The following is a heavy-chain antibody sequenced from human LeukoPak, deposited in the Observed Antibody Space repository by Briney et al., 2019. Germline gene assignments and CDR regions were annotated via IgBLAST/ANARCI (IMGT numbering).Heavy chain of an antibody. Sequence: PGGSLRLSCAASGFSVSGSYMTWVRQTPGKGLEWLSVIYTGGGTDYADSAKGRFTISRDDSRNALYLEMNSLRVDDTAVYYCARDVRYLDGSGYPHDAFDVWGQGTMVTVSS. J-gene: IGHJ3*01. CDR2: IYTGGGT. D-gene: IGHD3-22*01. CDR3: ARDVRYLDGSGYPHDAFDV. CDR1: GFSVSGSY. V-gene: IGHV3-53*01.